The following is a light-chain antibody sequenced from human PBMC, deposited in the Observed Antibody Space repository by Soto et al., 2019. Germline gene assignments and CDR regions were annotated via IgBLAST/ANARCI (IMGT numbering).Light chain of an antibody. V-gene: IGKV1-9*01. J-gene: IGKJ4*01. CDR1: QDISSH. CDR2: AAS. CDR3: QQVKTYPLT. Sequence: DIQLTQSPSFLSASVGDRVTITCRASQDISSHLAWYQQKPGKAPKLLIYAASTLQSGVPSGFGGSGSGTEFTLTITSLKPEDFATYYCQQVKTYPLTFGGGTKVEI.